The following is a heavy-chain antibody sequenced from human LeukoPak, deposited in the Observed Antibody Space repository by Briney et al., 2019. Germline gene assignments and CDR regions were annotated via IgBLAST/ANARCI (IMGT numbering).Heavy chain of an antibody. Sequence: PGGSLRLSCAASGFTFSTYAMSWVRPAPGKGMEWDSSLRGSSNYIFYADSVKGRFTISRDNAKNSLFLQMNSLRAEDTAVYFCARWGSGDSFDIWGQGTMVTVSS. J-gene: IGHJ3*02. CDR3: ARWGSGDSFDI. V-gene: IGHV3-21*01. CDR2: LRGSSNYI. D-gene: IGHD3-10*01. CDR1: GFTFSTYA.